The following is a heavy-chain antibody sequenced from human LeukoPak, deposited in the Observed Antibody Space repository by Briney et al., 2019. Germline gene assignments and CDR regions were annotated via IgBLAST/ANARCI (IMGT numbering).Heavy chain of an antibody. CDR1: GGSISSYY. CDR2: IYYSGST. J-gene: IGHJ4*02. V-gene: IGHV4-59*01. D-gene: IGHD3-10*01. Sequence: SETLSLTCTVSGGSISSYYWSWIRQPPGKGLEWIGYIYYSGSTNYNPSLKSRVTISVDTSKNQFSLKLSSVTAADTAVYYCARAEGSGSYYNAYFDYWGQGTLDTVSS. CDR3: ARAEGSGSYYNAYFDY.